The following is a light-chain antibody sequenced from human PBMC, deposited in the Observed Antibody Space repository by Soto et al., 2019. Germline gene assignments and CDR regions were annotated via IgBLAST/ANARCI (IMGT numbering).Light chain of an antibody. CDR2: WAS. Sequence: DIVMTQYPASLAVSLGERATINCKSSQSVLYSSNNKNYLDWYQQKPGQPPKLLIYWASTRESGVPDRFSGSGSGTDFTLTISSLQAEDVAVYYCQQYYSTPLTFGGGTKVEIK. J-gene: IGKJ4*01. V-gene: IGKV4-1*01. CDR1: QSVLYSSNNKNY. CDR3: QQYYSTPLT.